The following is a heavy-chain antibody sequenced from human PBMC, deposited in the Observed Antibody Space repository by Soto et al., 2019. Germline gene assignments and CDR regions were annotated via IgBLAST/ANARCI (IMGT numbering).Heavy chain of an antibody. Sequence: SVKVSCKASGGTLSSYTISWVRQAPGQGLEWMGRIIPILGTANYAQKFQGRVTITADKSTSTAYMELSSLRSEDTAVYYCGSLYSNGYYFDYWGQGTLVTVSS. CDR1: GGTLSSYT. D-gene: IGHD3-22*01. CDR3: GSLYSNGYYFDY. V-gene: IGHV1-69*08. J-gene: IGHJ4*02. CDR2: IIPILGTA.